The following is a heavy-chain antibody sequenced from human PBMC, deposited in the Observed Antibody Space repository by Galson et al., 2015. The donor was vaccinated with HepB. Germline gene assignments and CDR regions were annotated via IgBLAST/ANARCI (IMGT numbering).Heavy chain of an antibody. Sequence: SVKVSCKASGYKFTNYGINWVRQAPGQGPEWMGWISPYNGNTNYAQKFQGRVTMTTDTSTSTAYMELRSLRSDDTAVYYCARDHTVTTKNWFDPWGQGTLVTVSS. CDR1: GYKFTNYG. J-gene: IGHJ5*02. D-gene: IGHD4-17*01. CDR2: ISPYNGNT. CDR3: ARDHTVTTKNWFDP. V-gene: IGHV1-18*01.